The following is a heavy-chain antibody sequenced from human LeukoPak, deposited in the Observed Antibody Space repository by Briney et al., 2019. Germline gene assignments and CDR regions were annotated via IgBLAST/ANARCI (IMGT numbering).Heavy chain of an antibody. CDR1: GFTFSSNS. CDR3: AREGLELL. CDR2: ISSSSTTI. J-gene: IGHJ4*02. D-gene: IGHD1-7*01. V-gene: IGHV3-48*02. Sequence: GGSLRLSCAASGFTFSSNSMNWVRQAPGKGLEWVSYISSSSTTIHYADSVKGRLIISRDNAKNSLYLQMNSLRDEDTAVYYCAREGLELLWGQGTLVTVSS.